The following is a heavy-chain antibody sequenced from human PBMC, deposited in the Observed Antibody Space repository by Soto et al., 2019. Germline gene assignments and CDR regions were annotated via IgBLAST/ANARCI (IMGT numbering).Heavy chain of an antibody. CDR3: APIWIAMVTPSYFVY. CDR2: FDPEDGET. Sequence: GASVKVSCKVSGYTPTELSMHWVRQAPGKGLEWMGGFDPEDGETIYAQKFQGRVTMTEDTSTDTAYMELSSLRSEDTAVYYCAPIWIAMVTPSYFVYSGQGTLVTVFS. D-gene: IGHD5-18*01. CDR1: GYTPTELS. J-gene: IGHJ4*02. V-gene: IGHV1-24*01.